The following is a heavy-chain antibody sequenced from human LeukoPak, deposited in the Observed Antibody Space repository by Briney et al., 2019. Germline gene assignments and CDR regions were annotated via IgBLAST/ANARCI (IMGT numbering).Heavy chain of an antibody. Sequence: PGGSLRLSCAASGFTFSTYWMNWVRQAPGKGLEWVANIKYDGRETYYVDSVKGRFTFSRDNAENSLHLQMNSLRAEDTAVYYCARDSVRGRPLVAFDIWGQGTMVTVSS. V-gene: IGHV3-7*01. J-gene: IGHJ3*02. CDR1: GFTFSTYW. D-gene: IGHD6-6*01. CDR3: ARDSVRGRPLVAFDI. CDR2: IKYDGRET.